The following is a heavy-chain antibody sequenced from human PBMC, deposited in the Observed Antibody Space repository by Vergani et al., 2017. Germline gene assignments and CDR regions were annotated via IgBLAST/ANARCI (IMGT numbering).Heavy chain of an antibody. CDR2: IFSNDEK. D-gene: IGHD3-3*01. CDR1: GFSLSTSGVG. CDR3: ARTGDFWSGWDY. V-gene: IGHV2-26*01. J-gene: IGHJ4*02. Sequence: QITLKESGPTLVKPTQTLTLTCTFSGFSLSTSGVGVSWIRQPPGKALEWLAHIFSNDEKSYSTSLKSRLTISKDTSKSQVVLTMTNMDPVDTATYYCARTGDFWSGWDYWGQGTLVTVSS.